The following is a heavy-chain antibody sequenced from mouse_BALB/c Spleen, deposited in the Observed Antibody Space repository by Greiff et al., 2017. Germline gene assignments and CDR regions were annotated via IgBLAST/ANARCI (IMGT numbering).Heavy chain of an antibody. V-gene: IGHV1-81*01. CDR1: GYTFTDYV. J-gene: IGHJ4*01. D-gene: IGHD2-3*01. Sequence: QVQLQQSGPELVKPGASVKMSCKASGYTFTDYVISWVKQRTGQGLEWIGEIYPGSGSTYYNEKFKGKATLTADKSSNTAYMQLSSLTSEDSAVYFCARSGWLLTAYYAMDYWGQGTSVTVSS. CDR3: ARSGWLLTAYYAMDY. CDR2: IYPGSGST.